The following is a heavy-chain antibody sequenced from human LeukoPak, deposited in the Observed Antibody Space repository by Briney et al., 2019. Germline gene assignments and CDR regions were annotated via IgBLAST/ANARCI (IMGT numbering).Heavy chain of an antibody. J-gene: IGHJ4*02. CDR3: ARLSYYSRDVIYY. CDR1: GFTFSRYW. CDR2: VKCSRSST. D-gene: IGHD1-26*01. V-gene: IGHV3-74*01. Sequence: GGSLSLSCAASGFTFSRYWMHWVRQAPGQGLVWDSRVKCSRSSTGYADTVEGRFTISRDHAKNRLYLQMNSLRSEDTAVYYCARLSYYSRDVIYYWGQGTLVTVSS.